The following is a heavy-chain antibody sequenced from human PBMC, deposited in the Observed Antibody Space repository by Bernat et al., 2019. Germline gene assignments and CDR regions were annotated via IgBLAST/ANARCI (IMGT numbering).Heavy chain of an antibody. CDR3: AKRHSSGWYYFDY. V-gene: IGHV3-30*18. CDR1: GFTFSSYG. CDR2: ISYDGSNK. J-gene: IGHJ4*02. D-gene: IGHD6-19*01. Sequence: QVQLVESGGGVVQPGGSLRLSCAASGFTFSSYGMHWVRQAPGKGLEWVAVISYDGSNKYYADSVKGRFTISRDNSKNTLYLQMNSLRAEDTAVYYCAKRHSSGWYYFDYWGQGTLVTVSS.